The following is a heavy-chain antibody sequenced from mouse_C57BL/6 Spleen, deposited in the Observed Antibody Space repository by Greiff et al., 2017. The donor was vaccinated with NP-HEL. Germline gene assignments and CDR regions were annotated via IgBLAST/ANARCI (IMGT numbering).Heavy chain of an antibody. V-gene: IGHV1-82*01. Sequence: VQLQQSGPELVKPGASVKISCKASGYAFSSSWMNWVKQRPGKGLEWIGRIYPGDGDTNYNGKFKGKATLTADKSSSTAYMQLSSLTSEDSAVYFCASGWLFDYWGQGTTLTVSS. CDR1: GYAFSSSW. D-gene: IGHD1-2*01. J-gene: IGHJ2*01. CDR2: IYPGDGDT. CDR3: ASGWLFDY.